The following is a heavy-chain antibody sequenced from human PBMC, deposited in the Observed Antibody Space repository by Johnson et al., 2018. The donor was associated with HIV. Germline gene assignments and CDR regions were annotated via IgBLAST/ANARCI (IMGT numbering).Heavy chain of an antibody. CDR1: GFTFSSYA. V-gene: IGHV3-30-3*01. D-gene: IGHD3-10*01. J-gene: IGHJ3*01. CDR2: LSYDGSNK. CDR3: ATLWFGEVSVYDAFDV. Sequence: QMLLVESGGGVVRPGDSLRLSCVASGFTFSSYALHWVRQAPGKGLEWVAVLSYDGSNKFYADSVKGRFTSSRDNSKNTLYLQINSLRPEDSAVYYCATLWFGEVSVYDAFDVWGQGTMVTVSS.